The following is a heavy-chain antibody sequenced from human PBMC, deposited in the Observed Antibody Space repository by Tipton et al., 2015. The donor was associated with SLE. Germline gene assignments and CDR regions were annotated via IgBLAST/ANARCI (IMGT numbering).Heavy chain of an antibody. V-gene: IGHV4-39*07. CDR3: ARYTVGTMEDP. J-gene: IGHJ5*02. CDR1: GASVGHSSYY. Sequence: TLSLTCAVSGASVGHSSYYWGWIRQPPGKGLEWIGSILYNGVTSYNPSLKSRITISLDTSKNQFSLKLTSMTAADMAVYYCARYTVGTMEDPWGQGILVTVSS. D-gene: IGHD4-11*01. CDR2: ILYNGVT.